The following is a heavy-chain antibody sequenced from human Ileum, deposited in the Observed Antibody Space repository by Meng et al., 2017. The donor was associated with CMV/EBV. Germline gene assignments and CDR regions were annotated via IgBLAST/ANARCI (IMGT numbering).Heavy chain of an antibody. CDR2: ISCDGSST. CDR3: ARTNNADY. D-gene: IGHD1-14*01. CDR1: GFNSRNAW. V-gene: IGHV3-74*02. J-gene: IGHJ4*02. Sequence: AQVVECGGGLVQRGGSIIVSCAASGFNSRNAWMSWVRQAPGKGLEWVASISCDGSSTNYADSVKGRFTMSRDNAKNTMYLQMNSVRVDDTAMYYCARTNNADYWGQGTLVTVSS.